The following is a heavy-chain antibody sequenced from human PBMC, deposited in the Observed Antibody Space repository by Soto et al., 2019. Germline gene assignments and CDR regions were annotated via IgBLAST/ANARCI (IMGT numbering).Heavy chain of an antibody. CDR1: SGSTSSVNW. CDR2: IYHSGST. D-gene: IGHD5-12*01. CDR3: ASDSGKWLRKDYYYSMDV. Sequence: PSETMSSTGAGSSGSTSSVNWSSWVRQPPGKGLEWIGEIYHSGSTNYNPSLESRVTISVDKSKNQFSLKLSSVTAADTAVYYCASDSGKWLRKDYYYSMDVWGKVTTVT. V-gene: IGHV4-4*02. J-gene: IGHJ6*03.